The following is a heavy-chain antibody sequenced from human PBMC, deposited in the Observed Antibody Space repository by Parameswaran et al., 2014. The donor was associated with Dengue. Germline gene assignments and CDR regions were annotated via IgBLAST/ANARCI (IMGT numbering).Heavy chain of an antibody. Sequence: WIRQPPGKGLEWVGRIKSKTDGGTTDYAAPVKGRFTISRDDSKNTLYLQMNSLKTEDTAVYYCTTDPYGDYYGYFDYWGQGTLVTVSS. V-gene: IGHV3-15*01. CDR2: IKSKTDGGTT. J-gene: IGHJ4*02. D-gene: IGHD4-17*01. CDR3: TTDPYGDYYGYFDY.